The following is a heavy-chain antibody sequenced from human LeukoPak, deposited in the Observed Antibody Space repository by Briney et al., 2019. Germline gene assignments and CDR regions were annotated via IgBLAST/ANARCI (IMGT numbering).Heavy chain of an antibody. Sequence: KASETLSLTCTVSGDSISSSSYYWGWIRQPPGKGLEWIGSIYYSGSTYYNPSLKSRVTISADTSKNQFSLKLSSVTAADTAVYYCARRPYYYGSRSFYFDYWGQGTLVTVSS. CDR2: IYYSGST. CDR1: GDSISSSSYY. J-gene: IGHJ4*02. CDR3: ARRPYYYGSRSFYFDY. V-gene: IGHV4-39*01. D-gene: IGHD3-10*01.